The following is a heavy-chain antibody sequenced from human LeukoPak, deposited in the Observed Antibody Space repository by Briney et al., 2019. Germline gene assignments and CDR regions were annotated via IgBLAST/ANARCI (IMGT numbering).Heavy chain of an antibody. Sequence: GESLKISCRAFGYSFSTYWIGWVRQMPGKGLEWMGIIYPGDSETIYSPSFQGQVTMSADKSINTVYLQWSSLKASDTAMYYCASPVVYDAFDIWGQGTMVTVSS. CDR1: GYSFSTYW. J-gene: IGHJ3*02. D-gene: IGHD3-22*01. CDR2: IYPGDSET. CDR3: ASPVVYDAFDI. V-gene: IGHV5-51*01.